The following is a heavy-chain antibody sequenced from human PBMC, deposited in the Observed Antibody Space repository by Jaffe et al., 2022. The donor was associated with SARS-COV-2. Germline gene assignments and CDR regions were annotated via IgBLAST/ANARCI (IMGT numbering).Heavy chain of an antibody. Sequence: EVQLVESGGGLIQPGGSLRLSCAASGFTVSSNYMSWVRQAPGKGLEWVSVIYSGGSTYYADSVKGRFTISRDNSKNTLYLQMNSLRAEDTAVYYCARDRPYCSGGSCYSGLNWFDPWGQGTLVTVSS. CDR1: GFTVSSNY. V-gene: IGHV3-53*01. CDR2: IYSGGST. J-gene: IGHJ5*02. CDR3: ARDRPYCSGGSCYSGLNWFDP. D-gene: IGHD2-15*01.